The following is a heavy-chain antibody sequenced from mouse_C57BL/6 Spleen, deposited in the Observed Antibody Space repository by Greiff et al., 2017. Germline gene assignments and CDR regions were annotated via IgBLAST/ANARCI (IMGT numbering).Heavy chain of an antibody. V-gene: IGHV5-9*01. CDR2: ISGGGGNT. J-gene: IGHJ1*03. CDR1: GFTFSSYT. CDR3: ARQIYWYFDV. Sequence: EVQLVESGGGLVKPGGSLKLSCAASGFTFSSYTMSWVRQTPGKRLEWVATISGGGGNTYYPDSVPGRFTSSGDNDKNILYLQMSSLRAEDTVLYYCARQIYWYFDVWGTGTTVTVSA.